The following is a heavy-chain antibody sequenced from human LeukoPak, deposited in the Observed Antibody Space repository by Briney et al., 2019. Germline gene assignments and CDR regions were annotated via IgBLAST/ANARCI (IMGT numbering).Heavy chain of an antibody. D-gene: IGHD3-22*01. Sequence: GASVKVSCKASGYTLTGYYMHWVRQAPGQGLEWMGRINPNSGGTNYAQKFQGRVTMTRDTSISTAYMELSRLRSDDTAVYYCARDRLEGNYYDSSGYQTFDYWGQGTLVTVSS. CDR1: GYTLTGYY. CDR2: INPNSGGT. V-gene: IGHV1-2*06. J-gene: IGHJ4*02. CDR3: ARDRLEGNYYDSSGYQTFDY.